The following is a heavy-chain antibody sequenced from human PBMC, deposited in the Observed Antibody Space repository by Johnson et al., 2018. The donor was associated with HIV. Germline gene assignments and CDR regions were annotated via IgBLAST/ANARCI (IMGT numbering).Heavy chain of an antibody. CDR1: GLTFTNAW. Sequence: VQLVESGGGLVKPGGSLRLSCAASGLTFTNAWMNWVRQAPGKGLEWAGRIKSKTDGGSTDYAAPVKGRFTISRDDSKNKLYLQMNSLKTEDTAVYYCTTGLSSGKGAFDIWGPGTLVTVSS. D-gene: IGHD5-12*01. CDR3: TTGLSSGKGAFDI. V-gene: IGHV3-15*01. CDR2: IKSKTDGGST. J-gene: IGHJ3*02.